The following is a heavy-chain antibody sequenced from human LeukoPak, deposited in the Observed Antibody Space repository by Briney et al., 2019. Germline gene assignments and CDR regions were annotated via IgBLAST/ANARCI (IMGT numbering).Heavy chain of an antibody. J-gene: IGHJ3*02. V-gene: IGHV3-21*01. CDR1: GFTFSSYS. CDR3: ARDPAGYSGSYLPHDAFDI. D-gene: IGHD1-26*01. Sequence: PGGSLRLSCAASGFTFSSYSMNWVRQAPGKGLEWVSSISSSSCYIYYADSVKGRFTISRDNAKNSLYLQMNSLRAEDTAVYYCARDPAGYSGSYLPHDAFDIWGQGTMVTVSS. CDR2: ISSSSCYI.